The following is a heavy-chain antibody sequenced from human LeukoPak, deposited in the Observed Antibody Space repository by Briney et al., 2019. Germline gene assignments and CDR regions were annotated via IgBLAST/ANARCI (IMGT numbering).Heavy chain of an antibody. CDR3: AKEVIVGVSFDY. J-gene: IGHJ4*02. CDR2: ISGSGGST. Sequence: GGSPRLSCAASGFTFSSYAMSWVRQAPGKGLEWVAAISGSGGSTYYADSVKGRFTISRDNFKNTLYLQMNSLRAEDTAVYYCAKEVIVGVSFDYWGQGTLVTVSS. V-gene: IGHV3-23*01. CDR1: GFTFSSYA. D-gene: IGHD1-26*01.